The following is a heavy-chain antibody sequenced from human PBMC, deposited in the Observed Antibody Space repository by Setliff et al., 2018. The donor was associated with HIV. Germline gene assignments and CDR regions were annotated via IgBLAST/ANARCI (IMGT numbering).Heavy chain of an antibody. Sequence: SVKVSCKASGGTFSSYAISWVRQAPGQGLEWMGGIIPILGIANYAQKFQGRVTITADKSTSTAYMELSSLRSEDTAVYYCARRLYDILTGYHDAFDVWGQGTVVTVSS. CDR3: ARRLYDILTGYHDAFDV. D-gene: IGHD3-9*01. V-gene: IGHV1-69*10. CDR2: IIPILGIA. J-gene: IGHJ3*01. CDR1: GGTFSSYA.